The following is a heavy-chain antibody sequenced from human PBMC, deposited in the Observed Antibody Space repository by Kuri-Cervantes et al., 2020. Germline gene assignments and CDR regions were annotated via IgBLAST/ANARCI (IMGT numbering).Heavy chain of an antibody. D-gene: IGHD2-2*01. CDR2: IYYSGST. CDR1: GFSLSTSGMR. J-gene: IGHJ4*02. Sequence: SGPTLVKPTQTLTLTCTFSGFSLSTSGMRVSWIRQPPGKALEWIGYIYYSGSTNYNPSLKSRVTISVDTSKNQFSLKLSSVTAADTAVYYCARDGPTPPVHTFDYWGQGTLVTVSS. V-gene: IGHV4-61*08. CDR3: ARDGPTPPVHTFDY.